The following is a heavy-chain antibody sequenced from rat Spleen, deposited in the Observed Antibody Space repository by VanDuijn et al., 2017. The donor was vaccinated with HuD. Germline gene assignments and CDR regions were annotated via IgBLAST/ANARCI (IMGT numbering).Heavy chain of an antibody. D-gene: IGHD1-4*01. Sequence: EVQLVESDGGLVQPGRSLKLSCAASGFTFSNYDMAWVRQAPTKGLEWVATISYDGGSIDYRDSVKGRFTISRDNAKSTLYLQMDSLRSEDTATYYCARRPGDFDCWGQGVMVTVSS. V-gene: IGHV5-29*01. CDR2: ISYDGGSI. J-gene: IGHJ2*01. CDR3: ARRPGDFDC. CDR1: GFTFSNYD.